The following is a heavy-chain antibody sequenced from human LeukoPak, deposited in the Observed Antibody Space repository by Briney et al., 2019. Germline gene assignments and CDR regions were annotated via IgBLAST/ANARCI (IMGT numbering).Heavy chain of an antibody. CDR3: ARAGSVVVPAAIRAFDI. V-gene: IGHV4-31*03. CDR1: GGSISSGGYY. D-gene: IGHD2-2*02. CDR2: IYYSGST. J-gene: IGHJ3*02. Sequence: SQTLSLTCTVSGGSISSGGYYWSWIRQHPGKGLEWIGYIYYSGSTYYNPSLKSRVTISVDTSKNQFSLKLSSVTAADTAVYYCARAGSVVVPAAIRAFDIWGQGTTVTVSS.